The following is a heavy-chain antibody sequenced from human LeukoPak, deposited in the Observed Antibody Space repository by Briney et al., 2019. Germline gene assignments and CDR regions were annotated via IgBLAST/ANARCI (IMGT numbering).Heavy chain of an antibody. CDR2: INPDSGGT. D-gene: IGHD6-19*01. CDR3: ARVLFYSSGNKSNRVDY. CDR1: GYTFTSYD. V-gene: IGHV1-2*02. Sequence: ASVKVSCKASGYTFTSYDINWVRQATGQGLEWMGWINPDSGGTNYAQKFQGRVTMTRDTSTRTAYMELSRLRSDDTAVYYCARVLFYSSGNKSNRVDYWGQGTLVTVSS. J-gene: IGHJ4*02.